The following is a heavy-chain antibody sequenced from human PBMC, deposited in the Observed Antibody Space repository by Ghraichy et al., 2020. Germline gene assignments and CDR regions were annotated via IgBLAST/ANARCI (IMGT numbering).Heavy chain of an antibody. CDR2: ISQSGNT. D-gene: IGHD3-10*01. V-gene: IGHV4-34*01. CDR1: GAPFSGYY. J-gene: IGHJ6*03. CDR3: ARRVVRGIVPTFSYYMDV. Sequence: SETLSLTCDVYGAPFSGYYWSWIRQAAGKGLEWIGEISQSGNTNYNPSLKSRVTISIDTSRNQFFLNVSAVAAADTAVYYCARRVVRGIVPTFSYYMDVWGKGTTVTVSS.